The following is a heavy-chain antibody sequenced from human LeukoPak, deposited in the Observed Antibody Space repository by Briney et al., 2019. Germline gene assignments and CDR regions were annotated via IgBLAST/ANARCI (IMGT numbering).Heavy chain of an antibody. CDR2: ISDIGSI. Sequence: LETLSLTCTVSGGSISSYYWSWIRQPPGKGLEWIAYISDIGSINYNPSLKSRVTISLDTSKNQFSLELSSVTAADTAVYYCAGHHPRNTVDFWGQGTLVTVSS. CDR1: GGSISSYY. CDR3: AGHHPRNTVDF. D-gene: IGHD2/OR15-2a*01. J-gene: IGHJ4*02. V-gene: IGHV4-59*08.